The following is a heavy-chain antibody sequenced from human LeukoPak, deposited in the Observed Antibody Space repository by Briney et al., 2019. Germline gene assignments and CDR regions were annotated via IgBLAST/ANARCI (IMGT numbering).Heavy chain of an antibody. J-gene: IGHJ4*02. CDR1: GGSISSSSYY. CDR2: IYYSGST. Sequence: PSETLSLTCTVSGGSISSSSYYWGWIRQPPGKGLEWIGSIYYSGSTYYNPSLKSRVTISVDTSKNQFSLKLSSVTAADTAVYYCARGRGTTVTLFDYWGQGTLVTVSS. D-gene: IGHD4-17*01. V-gene: IGHV4-39*07. CDR3: ARGRGTTVTLFDY.